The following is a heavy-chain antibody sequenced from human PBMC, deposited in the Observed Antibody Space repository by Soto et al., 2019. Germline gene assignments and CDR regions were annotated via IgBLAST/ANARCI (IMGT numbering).Heavy chain of an antibody. D-gene: IGHD6-19*01. CDR3: GSSGWHDAFDI. V-gene: IGHV3-11*01. CDR1: GFTFNDYS. CDR2: ISSSGSTI. J-gene: IGHJ3*02. Sequence: QVQLVESGGGLVKPGGSLRLSCAASGFTFNDYSMSWIRQAPGKGLEWISYISSSGSTIYYADSVKGRFTISRDSAKNSLYLQMNSLRAEDTAVYYCGSSGWHDAFDIWGQGTMVTVSS.